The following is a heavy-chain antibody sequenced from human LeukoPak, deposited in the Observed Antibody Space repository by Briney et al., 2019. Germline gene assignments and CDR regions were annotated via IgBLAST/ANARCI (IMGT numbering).Heavy chain of an antibody. V-gene: IGHV3-30*04. D-gene: IGHD5-18*01. CDR1: GLTFSSYA. Sequence: PGGSLRLSCAASGLTFSSYAMHWVRQAPGKGLEWVAVISYDGSNKYYADSVKGRFTISRDNSKNTLYLQMNSLRAEDTAVYYCARAPLGGGYSYGPQFDYWGQGTLVTVSS. J-gene: IGHJ4*02. CDR3: ARAPLGGGYSYGPQFDY. CDR2: ISYDGSNK.